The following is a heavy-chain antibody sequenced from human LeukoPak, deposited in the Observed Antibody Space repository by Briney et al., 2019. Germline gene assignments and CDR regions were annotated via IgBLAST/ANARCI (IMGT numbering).Heavy chain of an antibody. D-gene: IGHD1-26*01. CDR2: ISYDGSNK. J-gene: IGHJ4*02. CDR3: AKDFVGAIDY. Sequence: GSLRLSCAASGFTFSSYGMHWVRQAPGKGLEWVAVISYDGSNKYYADSAKGRFTISRDNSKNTLYLQMNSLRAEDTAVYYCAKDFVGAIDYWGQGTLVTVSS. V-gene: IGHV3-30*18. CDR1: GFTFSSYG.